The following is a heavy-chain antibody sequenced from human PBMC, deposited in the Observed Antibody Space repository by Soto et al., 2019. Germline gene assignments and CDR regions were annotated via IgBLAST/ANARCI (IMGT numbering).Heavy chain of an antibody. CDR2: ISSSSSYI. Sequence: LRLSCAASGFTFSSYSMNWVRQAPGKGLEWVSSISSSSSYIYYADSVKGRFTISRDNAKNSLYLQMNSLRAEDTAVYYCAKDWPGSRYPVDYWSKGTLVTVAS. CDR1: GFTFSSYS. CDR3: AKDWPGSRYPVDY. V-gene: IGHV3-21*04. J-gene: IGHJ4*02. D-gene: IGHD6-13*01.